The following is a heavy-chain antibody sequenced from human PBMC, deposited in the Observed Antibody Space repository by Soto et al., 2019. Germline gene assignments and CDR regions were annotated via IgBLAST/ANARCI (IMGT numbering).Heavy chain of an antibody. V-gene: IGHV4-59*01. CDR2: VYYSGST. CDR1: GGSISTYY. Sequence: SETLSLTCTVSGGSISTYYWTWIRQSPGKGLEWIGYVYYSGSTDYNPSLRSRVTISVDTSKNQFSLELRSVTPADTAVYYCTREYNYGHNWFDPWGQGTLVTVSS. J-gene: IGHJ5*02. CDR3: TREYNYGHNWFDP. D-gene: IGHD3-10*01.